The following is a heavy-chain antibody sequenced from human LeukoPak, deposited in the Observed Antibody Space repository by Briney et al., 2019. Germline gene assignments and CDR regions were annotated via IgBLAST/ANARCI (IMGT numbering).Heavy chain of an antibody. CDR1: GFTFSSYS. D-gene: IGHD1-26*01. Sequence: GGSLRHSCAASGFTFSSYSMNWVRQAPGKGLEWVSSISSSSSYIYYADSVKGRFTISRDNAKNSLYLQMNSLRAEDTAVYYCARVGVGALFDYWGQGTLVTVSS. CDR2: ISSSSSYI. CDR3: ARVGVGALFDY. J-gene: IGHJ4*02. V-gene: IGHV3-21*01.